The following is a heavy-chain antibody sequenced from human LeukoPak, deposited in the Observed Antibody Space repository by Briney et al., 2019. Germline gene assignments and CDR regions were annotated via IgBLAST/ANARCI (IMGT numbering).Heavy chain of an antibody. CDR2: ISAFNGNT. Sequence: GASVKVSCKASGYTFTSYGISWVRQAPGQGLEWMGWISAFNGNTNYAQKLQGRVTMTTDTSTSTAYMELRSLRSDDTAVYYCARVAVVSTYNWFDPWGQGTLVTVSS. CDR3: ARVAVVSTYNWFDP. V-gene: IGHV1-18*01. J-gene: IGHJ5*02. D-gene: IGHD2-8*02. CDR1: GYTFTSYG.